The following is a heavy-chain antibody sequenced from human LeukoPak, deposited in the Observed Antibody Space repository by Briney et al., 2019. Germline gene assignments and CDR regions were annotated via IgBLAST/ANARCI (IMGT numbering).Heavy chain of an antibody. J-gene: IGHJ4*02. CDR3: AISGLGFGEFRGLDY. Sequence: PGGSLRLSCAASGFTFSSYAMSWVRQARGKGLEWVSVIFSSGPTYYADSVKGRFTISRDTSKNALYLQMNSLRAEDTAVYYCAISGLGFGEFRGLDYWGQGTLVTVSS. CDR1: GFTFSSYA. D-gene: IGHD3-10*01. CDR2: IFSSGPT. V-gene: IGHV3-23*01.